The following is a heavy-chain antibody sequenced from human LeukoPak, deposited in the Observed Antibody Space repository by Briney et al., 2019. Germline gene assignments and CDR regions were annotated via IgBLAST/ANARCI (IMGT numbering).Heavy chain of an antibody. D-gene: IGHD1-26*01. CDR2: ISGSAGST. V-gene: IGHV3-23*01. CDR1: GFTFSSYA. Sequence: GGSLRLSCAASGFTFSSYAMSWVRQAPGKGLEWVSAISGSAGSTYYADSVKGRFTTSRDNSKNTLYLQMNSLRAEDTAVYYCARDQWEWELPFDYWGQGTLVTVSS. J-gene: IGHJ4*02. CDR3: ARDQWEWELPFDY.